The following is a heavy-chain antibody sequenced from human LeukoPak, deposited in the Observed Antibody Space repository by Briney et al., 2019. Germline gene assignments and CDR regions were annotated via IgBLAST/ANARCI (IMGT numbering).Heavy chain of an antibody. CDR1: GFTFSSYS. D-gene: IGHD2-2*01. V-gene: IGHV3-21*01. J-gene: IGHJ4*02. CDR2: ISSSSSYI. CDR3: ALTRYCSSTSCYSFDY. Sequence: GGSLRLSCAASGFTFSSYSMNWVRQAPGKGLEWVSSISSSSSYIYYADSVKGRFTISRDNAKNSLYLQMNSLRAEDTAVYYCALTRYCSSTSCYSFDYWGQGTLVTVSS.